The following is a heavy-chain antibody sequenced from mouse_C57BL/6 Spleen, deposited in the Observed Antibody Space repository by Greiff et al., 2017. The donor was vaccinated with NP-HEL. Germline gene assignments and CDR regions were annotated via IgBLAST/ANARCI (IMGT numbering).Heavy chain of an antibody. CDR3: ARDLDGNYYAMDY. J-gene: IGHJ4*01. V-gene: IGHV1-82*01. Sequence: VQLQQSGPELVKPGASVKISCKASGYAFSSSWMNWVKQRPGKGLEWIGRIYPGDGDTNYNGKFKGKATLTADKSSSTAYMQLSSLTSEDSAVYFCARDLDGNYYAMDYWGQGTSVTVSS. CDR1: GYAFSSSW. CDR2: IYPGDGDT.